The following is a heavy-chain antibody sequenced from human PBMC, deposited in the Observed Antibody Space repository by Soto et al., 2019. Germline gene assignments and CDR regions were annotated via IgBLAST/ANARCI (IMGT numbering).Heavy chain of an antibody. Sequence: EVQLLESGGGLVQPGGSLRLSCAASGFTFSSYAMSWVRQAPGKGLEWVSAISGSGGSTYYADSVKGRFTISRDNSKNTLYLQMNSLRAEDTAVYYWAKSAGSGWDPAKRPFDYWGQGTLVTVSS. D-gene: IGHD6-19*01. CDR2: ISGSGGST. CDR1: GFTFSSYA. CDR3: AKSAGSGWDPAKRPFDY. J-gene: IGHJ4*02. V-gene: IGHV3-23*01.